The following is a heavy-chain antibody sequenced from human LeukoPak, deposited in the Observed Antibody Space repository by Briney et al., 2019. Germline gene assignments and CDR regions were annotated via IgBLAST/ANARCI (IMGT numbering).Heavy chain of an antibody. CDR3: ARGHPYGDYNFDY. V-gene: IGHV1-2*02. CDR1: GYTFTGYY. CDR2: INPNSGGT. Sequence: ASVNVSCKASGYTFTGYYMHWVRQAPGQGLEWMGWINPNSGGTNYAQKFQGRVTMTRDTSISTAYMELSRLRSDDTAVYYCARGHPYGDYNFDYWGQGTLVTVSS. D-gene: IGHD4-17*01. J-gene: IGHJ4*02.